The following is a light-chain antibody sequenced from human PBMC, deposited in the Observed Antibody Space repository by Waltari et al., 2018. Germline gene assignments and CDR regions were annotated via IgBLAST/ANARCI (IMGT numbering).Light chain of an antibody. CDR2: GAS. J-gene: IGKJ1*01. CDR1: QSVSSSY. Sequence: EIVLTQSPGTLSLSPGERATLSCRASQSVSSSYLAWYQKKPGQAPRVLIHGASNRATGSPDRFSGSGSGTDFTLTISRLEPEDFAVYYCQQYGSSPWTFGQGTKVEIK. V-gene: IGKV3-20*01. CDR3: QQYGSSPWT.